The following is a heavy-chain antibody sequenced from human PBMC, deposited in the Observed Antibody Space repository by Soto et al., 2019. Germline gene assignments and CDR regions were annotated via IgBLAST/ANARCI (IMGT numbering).Heavy chain of an antibody. D-gene: IGHD3-22*01. V-gene: IGHV1-18*04. CDR1: AYNITTTD. CDR3: ARGPTDYYDNSGNYFLDY. J-gene: IGHJ4*02. CDR2: ISTYNGNT. Sequence: QVQVQPGAEVKKTAASAKVACKAAAYNITTTDMRWWLQPPRQERDGMGWISTYNGNTKYAERLQGRVTMTTDTTTSTAYMELRSLRSDDTAVYYCARGPTDYYDNSGNYFLDYWGQGTLVTVSS.